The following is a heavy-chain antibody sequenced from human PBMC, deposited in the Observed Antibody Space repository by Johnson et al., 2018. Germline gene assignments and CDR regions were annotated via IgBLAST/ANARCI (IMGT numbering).Heavy chain of an antibody. D-gene: IGHD4-17*01. Sequence: QVQLVQSGGGVVQPGRSLRLSCAVSGFIFSSYGMHWVRQAPGKGLEWVAFISYDGSNKYYGDSVKGRFTISRDNSKNTLYLQMNSLRPEDTAVYYCAKDETYGDPRVYAFDIWGQGTMVTVSS. V-gene: IGHV3-30*18. CDR1: GFIFSSYG. CDR3: AKDETYGDPRVYAFDI. J-gene: IGHJ3*02. CDR2: ISYDGSNK.